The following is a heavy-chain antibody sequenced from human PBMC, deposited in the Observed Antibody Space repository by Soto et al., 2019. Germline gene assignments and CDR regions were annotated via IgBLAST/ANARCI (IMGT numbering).Heavy chain of an antibody. V-gene: IGHV1-69*01. Sequence: QVQLVQSGAEVKKPGSSVKVSCKASGDTFSSYAINWVRQAPGQGLEWMGGLIPMFGTANYAQKFKGRVTFTAGESTSTVYMELSSLRSEDTAVYYCARVGPAHYYDSSGYYSPLDYWGQGTLVTVSS. CDR1: GDTFSSYA. J-gene: IGHJ4*02. CDR3: ARVGPAHYYDSSGYYSPLDY. CDR2: LIPMFGTA. D-gene: IGHD3-22*01.